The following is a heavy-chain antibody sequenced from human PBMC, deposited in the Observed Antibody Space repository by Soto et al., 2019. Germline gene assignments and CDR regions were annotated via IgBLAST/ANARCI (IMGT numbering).Heavy chain of an antibody. V-gene: IGHV3-23*01. CDR3: AKDLRSSCRNDY. CDR1: GFTFSSYA. CDR2: ISGSGGST. J-gene: IGHJ4*02. D-gene: IGHD6-13*01. Sequence: GGSLRLSCAASGFTFSSYAMSWVRQAPGKGLEWVSAISGSGGSTYYADSVKGRFTISRDNSKNTRYLKMNSLRAEDTAVYCCAKDLRSSCRNDYWGQGTLVTVSS.